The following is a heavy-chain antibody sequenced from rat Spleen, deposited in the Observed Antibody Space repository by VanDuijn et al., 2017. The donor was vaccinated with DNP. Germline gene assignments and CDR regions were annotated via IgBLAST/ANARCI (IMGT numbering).Heavy chain of an antibody. CDR3: TRGGFNYGSPYWYFDF. V-gene: IGHV5S13*01. CDR1: GFTFINYG. J-gene: IGHJ1*01. CDR2: INNGGDKI. D-gene: IGHD1-3*01. Sequence: EVKLVESGGGLVQPGRSLKLSCAASGFTFINYGMAWVRQAPTKGLEWVAFINNGGDKIYYRDSVKGRFTISRDNARSTLYLQMNSLRSEDTATYYCTRGGFNYGSPYWYFDFWGPGTMVTVSS.